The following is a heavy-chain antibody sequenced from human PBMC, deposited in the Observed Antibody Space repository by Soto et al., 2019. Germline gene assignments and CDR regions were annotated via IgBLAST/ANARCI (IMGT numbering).Heavy chain of an antibody. V-gene: IGHV4-30-4*01. CDR1: GGSISSGDYY. J-gene: IGHJ4*02. CDR2: ISYTGST. CDR3: ARDPSSGGYCPGPCFDN. D-gene: IGHD2-21*01. Sequence: SETLSLTCTVSGGSISSGDYYWSWIRQPPGKGLECIGYISYTGSTYYNPSLRSRVSMSVDTSKNQFSLKLVSVTAADTAVYYCARDPSSGGYCPGPCFDNRGQGTQVTVSS.